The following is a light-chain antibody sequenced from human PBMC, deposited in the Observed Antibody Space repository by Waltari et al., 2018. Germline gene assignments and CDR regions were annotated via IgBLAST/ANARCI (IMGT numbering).Light chain of an antibody. V-gene: IGKV3-11*01. CDR3: QQRSDWLT. CDR1: QNVNNI. CDR2: DAS. Sequence: EIVLTQSPATLSLSPGERATLSCRASQNVNNILNWYQQKPCQAPRLLIYDASNRPTGVPDRFSGSGSGTDFTRTISSLDPEDFGVYYCQQRSDWLTFGGGTKVEI. J-gene: IGKJ4*01.